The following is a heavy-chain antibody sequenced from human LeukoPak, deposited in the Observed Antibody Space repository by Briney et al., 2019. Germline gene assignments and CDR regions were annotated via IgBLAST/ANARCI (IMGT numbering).Heavy chain of an antibody. J-gene: IGHJ4*02. V-gene: IGHV3-23*01. CDR1: GFTFSSNA. CDR2: ISGSGGST. Sequence: PGGSLRLSCAASGFTFSSNAMSWVRQAPGKGLEWVSSISGSGGSTYYADSVKGRFTISRDNAKNSLFLQMSSLRDEHTAVYYCARVPLYDRSGYYFDYWGLGTLVTVSS. D-gene: IGHD3-22*01. CDR3: ARVPLYDRSGYYFDY.